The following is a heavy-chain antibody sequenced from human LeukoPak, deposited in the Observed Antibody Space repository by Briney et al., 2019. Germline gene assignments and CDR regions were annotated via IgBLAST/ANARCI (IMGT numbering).Heavy chain of an antibody. V-gene: IGHV3-74*01. J-gene: IGHJ4*02. D-gene: IGHD3-3*01. Sequence: GGSLRLSCAASGFTFSSYWMHWVRQAPGKGLVWVSRINSDGSSTSYADSVKGRFTISRDNAKNTLYLQMNSLRAEDTAVYYCVRGRFWSNYFDYWGQGTLVTVSS. CDR1: GFTFSSYW. CDR2: INSDGSST. CDR3: VRGRFWSNYFDY.